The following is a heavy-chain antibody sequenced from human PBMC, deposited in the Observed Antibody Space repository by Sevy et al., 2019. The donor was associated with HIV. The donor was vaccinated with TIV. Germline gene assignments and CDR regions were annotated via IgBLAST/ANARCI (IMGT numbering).Heavy chain of an antibody. CDR3: ARVAAGRSFDY. Sequence: GGSLRLSCVGSGFTFTNFWMTWVRRAPGKGLEWMANIHQDGSEKNYVDSVKGRFTISKDDAKQSVFLQMNSLRVDDTAVYHCARVAAGRSFDYWGQGTLVTVSS. V-gene: IGHV3-7*01. CDR2: IHQDGSEK. D-gene: IGHD3-10*01. J-gene: IGHJ4*02. CDR1: GFTFTNFW.